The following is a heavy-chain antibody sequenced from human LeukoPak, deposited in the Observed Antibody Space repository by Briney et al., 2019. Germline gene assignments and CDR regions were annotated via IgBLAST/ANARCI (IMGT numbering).Heavy chain of an antibody. J-gene: IGHJ1*01. V-gene: IGHV1-2*02. CDR1: GYSFSDHY. CDR3: AREGTVRELDY. Sequence: ASLKVSCKAPGYSFSDHYIHWVRQAPGQGLEWMGWISPANVDTNYEQMFQGRLTLTRDTSNSTVYMEVSRLRSDDAAVYYCAREGTVRELDYWGPGT. CDR2: ISPANVDT. D-gene: IGHD3/OR15-3a*01.